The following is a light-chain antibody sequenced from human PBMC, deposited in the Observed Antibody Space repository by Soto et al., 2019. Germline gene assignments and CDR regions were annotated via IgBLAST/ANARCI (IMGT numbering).Light chain of an antibody. J-gene: IGKJ3*01. V-gene: IGKV3-20*01. CDR1: QIVSSSY. CDR2: AAS. CDR3: QQYGSSLFT. Sequence: EMVLTQSPGTLSLSPGERATLSCRASQIVSSSYLAWSQQKPGQAPRLLIYAASTRATGIPDRFSGSVSVTDFTLTISRLEPEDWAVYYCQQYGSSLFTFGPGTKVYIK.